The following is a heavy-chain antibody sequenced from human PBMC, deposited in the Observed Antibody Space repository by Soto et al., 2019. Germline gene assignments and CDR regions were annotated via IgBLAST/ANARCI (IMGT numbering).Heavy chain of an antibody. CDR3: ARRQDDFWSGTNWFDP. CDR2: ISAYNGNT. J-gene: IGHJ5*02. D-gene: IGHD3-3*01. CDR1: GYTFTSYG. Sequence: QVQLVQSGAEVKKPGASVKVSCKASGYTFTSYGISWVRQAPGQVLEWMGWISAYNGNTNYAQKLQGRVTMTTDTSTSTAYMELKSLRSDDTAVYYCARRQDDFWSGTNWFDPWGQGTLVTVSS. V-gene: IGHV1-18*01.